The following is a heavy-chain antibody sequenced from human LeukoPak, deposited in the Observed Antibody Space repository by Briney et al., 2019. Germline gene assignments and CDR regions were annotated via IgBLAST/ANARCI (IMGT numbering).Heavy chain of an antibody. Sequence: GGSLRLSCAASGFTFSSYGMHWVRQAPGKGLEWVAVIWYDGSNKYYADSVKGRFTISRDNSKNTLYLQMNSLRADDTAVYYCARDSAVATYYGVDVWGQGITVTVSS. D-gene: IGHD6-19*01. CDR1: GFTFSSYG. V-gene: IGHV3-33*08. CDR3: ARDSAVATYYGVDV. J-gene: IGHJ6*02. CDR2: IWYDGSNK.